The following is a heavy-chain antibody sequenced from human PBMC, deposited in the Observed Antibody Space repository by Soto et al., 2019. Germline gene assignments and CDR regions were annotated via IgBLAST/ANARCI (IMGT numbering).Heavy chain of an antibody. Sequence: EVQLVESGGGLVQPGGSLRLTCAGSGLTLSASWMSWVRQAPGKGLEWVANINRDGSDKYYVDSVKGRFTISRDNAKNFRYLEMHGLEPGDRAVYYWALGGGNFDYWGQGTLVTVSS. J-gene: IGHJ4*02. D-gene: IGHD3-16*01. CDR3: ALGGGNFDY. CDR1: GLTLSASW. V-gene: IGHV3-7*02. CDR2: INRDGSDK.